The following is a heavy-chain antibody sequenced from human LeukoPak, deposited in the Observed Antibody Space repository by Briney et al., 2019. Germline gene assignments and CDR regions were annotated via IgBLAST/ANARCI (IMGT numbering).Heavy chain of an antibody. D-gene: IGHD3-22*01. CDR1: GYTFTSHA. CDR3: ARAGPLLLSDY. CDR2: INAGNGNT. Sequence: ASVKVSCKASGYTFTSHAMHWVRQAPGQRLEWMGWINAGNGNTKYSQKFQGRVTITRDTSASTAYMELSSLRSEDTAVYYCARAGPLLLSDYWGQGTLVTVSS. J-gene: IGHJ4*02. V-gene: IGHV1-3*01.